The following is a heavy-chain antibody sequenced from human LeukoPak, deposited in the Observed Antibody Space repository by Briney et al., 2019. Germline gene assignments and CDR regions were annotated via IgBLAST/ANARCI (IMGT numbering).Heavy chain of an antibody. CDR1: GFTFSSYS. CDR2: ISSSSRYI. D-gene: IGHD6-6*01. Sequence: PGGSLRLSCAASGFTFSSYSMNWVRQAPGKGLEWVSSISSSSRYIYYADSVKGRFTISRDNAKNSLYLQMNSLRAEDTAVYYCARSSAFDIWGQGTMVTVSS. V-gene: IGHV3-21*01. CDR3: ARSSAFDI. J-gene: IGHJ3*02.